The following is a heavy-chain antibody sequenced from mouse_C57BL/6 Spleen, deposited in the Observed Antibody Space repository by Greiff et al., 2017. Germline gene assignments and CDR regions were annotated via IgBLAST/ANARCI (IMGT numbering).Heavy chain of an antibody. D-gene: IGHD1-1*01. V-gene: IGHV3-6*01. CDR2: ISYDGSN. Sequence: EVKLVESGPGLVKPSQSLSLTCSVTGYSITSGYYWNWIRQFPGNKLEWMGYISYDGSNNYNPSLKNRISITRDTSKNQFFLKLNSVTTEDTATYYCARGYYGSSYRYFDVWGTGTTVTVSS. CDR1: GYSITSGYY. CDR3: ARGYYGSSYRYFDV. J-gene: IGHJ1*03.